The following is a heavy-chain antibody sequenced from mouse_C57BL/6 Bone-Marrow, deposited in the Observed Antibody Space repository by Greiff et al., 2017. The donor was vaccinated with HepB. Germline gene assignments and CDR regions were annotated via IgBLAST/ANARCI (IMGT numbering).Heavy chain of an antibody. CDR1: GYSITSCYY. Sequence: EVQLQESGPGLVKPSQSLSLTCSVTGYSITSCYYWNWIRQFPGNKLEWMGYISYDGRNNYNPSLKNRISITRDTSKKQVFLKLNSVTTEDTATCSCASRDAYWGQGTLVTVSA. CDR2: ISYDGRN. V-gene: IGHV3-6*01. CDR3: ASRDAY. J-gene: IGHJ3*01.